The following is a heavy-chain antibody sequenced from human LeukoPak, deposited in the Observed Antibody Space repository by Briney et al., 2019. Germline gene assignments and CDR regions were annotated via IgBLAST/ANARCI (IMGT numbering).Heavy chain of an antibody. Sequence: PGGSLRLSCAASGFSFSTYWMSWVRQAPGKGLEWVANIRQDGSEKYYVGSVKGRFTISRDIAKQSVFLQMNSLRAEDTAVYYCARLSAMVRGPEDIFYFEYWGRGTLVTVSS. J-gene: IGHJ4*02. V-gene: IGHV3-7*01. D-gene: IGHD3-10*01. CDR3: ARLSAMVRGPEDIFYFEY. CDR1: GFSFSTYW. CDR2: IRQDGSEK.